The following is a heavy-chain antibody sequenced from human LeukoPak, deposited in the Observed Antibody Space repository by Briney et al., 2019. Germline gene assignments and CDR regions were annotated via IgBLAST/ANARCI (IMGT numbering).Heavy chain of an antibody. CDR1: GFTFSSYS. J-gene: IGHJ3*02. Sequence: GSLRLSCSASGFTFSSYSMHWVRQAPGKGLEWVAVISYDGSNKYYADSVKGRFTISRDNSKNTLYLQMNSLRAEDTAVYYCARDYGDYDDAFDIWGQGTMVTVSS. V-gene: IGHV3-30-3*01. CDR2: ISYDGSNK. CDR3: ARDYGDYDDAFDI. D-gene: IGHD4-17*01.